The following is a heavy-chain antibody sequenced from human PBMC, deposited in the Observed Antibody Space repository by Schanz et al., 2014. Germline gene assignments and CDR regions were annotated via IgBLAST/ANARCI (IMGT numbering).Heavy chain of an antibody. D-gene: IGHD3-9*01. J-gene: IGHJ4*02. CDR3: AKRNHDMQSLPLDY. Sequence: EMQLLESGGGLAQPGGSLRLSCAASGITFSGYSMNWVRQAPGKGLEWVSIITGSGATYYADSVKGRFTISRDNSKNTLYLQMNSLSAEDTAVYYCAKRNHDMQSLPLDYWGQGTLVIVSS. CDR2: ITGSGAT. CDR1: GITFSGYS. V-gene: IGHV3-23*01.